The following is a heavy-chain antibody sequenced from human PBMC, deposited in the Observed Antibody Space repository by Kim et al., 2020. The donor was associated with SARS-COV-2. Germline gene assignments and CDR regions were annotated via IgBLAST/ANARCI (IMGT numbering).Heavy chain of an antibody. CDR2: ISSSGSTI. CDR3: ARPLGGYSRLRHDAFDI. V-gene: IGHV3-48*03. Sequence: GGSLRLSCAASGFTFSSYEMNWVRQAPGKGLEWVSYISSSGSTIYYADSVKGRFTISRDNAKNSLYLQMNSLRAEDTAVYYCARPLGGYSRLRHDAFDIWGQGTMVTVSS. D-gene: IGHD3-10*01. CDR1: GFTFSSYE. J-gene: IGHJ3*02.